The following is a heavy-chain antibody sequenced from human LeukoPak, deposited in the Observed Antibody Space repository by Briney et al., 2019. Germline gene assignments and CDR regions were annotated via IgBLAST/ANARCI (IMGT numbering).Heavy chain of an antibody. Sequence: GGSLRLSCAASGFTFSSYWMSWVRQTPGKGLEWVAYIKQDGSEKYYVDSVKGRFTISRDNAKNSLYLQMNSLRAEDAAVYYCARARALYSSGWYGLFDYWGQGTLVTVSS. CDR1: GFTFSSYW. J-gene: IGHJ4*02. V-gene: IGHV3-7*01. D-gene: IGHD6-19*01. CDR2: IKQDGSEK. CDR3: ARARALYSSGWYGLFDY.